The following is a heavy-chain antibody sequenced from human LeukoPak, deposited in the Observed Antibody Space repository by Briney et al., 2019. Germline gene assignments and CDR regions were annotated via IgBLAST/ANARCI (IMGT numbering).Heavy chain of an antibody. Sequence: TGGSLRLSCAASGFTVSSNYMSWVRQAPGKGLEWVSVIYSGGSTYYADSVKGRFTISRGNSKNTLYLQMNSLRAEDTAVYYCARSRGYCSSTNCYRGAFDIWGQGTMVTVSS. V-gene: IGHV3-53*01. CDR3: ARSRGYCSSTNCYRGAFDI. CDR1: GFTVSSNY. CDR2: IYSGGST. D-gene: IGHD2-2*02. J-gene: IGHJ3*02.